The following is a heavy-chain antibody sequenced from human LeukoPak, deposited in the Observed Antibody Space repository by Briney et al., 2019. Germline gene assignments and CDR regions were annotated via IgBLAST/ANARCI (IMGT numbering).Heavy chain of an antibody. D-gene: IGHD1-26*01. V-gene: IGHV5-51*01. CDR1: GYNFPRHW. CDR3: ARTVHGGSYDFDY. CDR2: IFPDDSDT. J-gene: IGHJ4*02. Sequence: GESLKISCATSGYNFPRHWIGWVRQMPGKGLEYVGVIFPDDSDTRYSPSSEGHVTTSADTSINTAYLQWRSLQASDTAMYYCARTVHGGSYDFDYWGQGTLVTVSS.